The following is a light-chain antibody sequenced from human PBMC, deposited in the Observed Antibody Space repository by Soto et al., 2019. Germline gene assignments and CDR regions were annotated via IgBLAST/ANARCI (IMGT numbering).Light chain of an antibody. CDR1: STDVGGYNY. J-gene: IGLJ1*01. CDR3: CSFAGNYIYV. V-gene: IGLV2-11*01. CDR2: EVS. Sequence: QSVLTQPASVSGSPGQSITISCTGTSTDVGGYNYVSWYQQHPGKAPKLMISEVSKRPSGVPDRFSGSKSGNTASLTISGLQSEDEADYYCCSFAGNYIYVFGTGTKVTVL.